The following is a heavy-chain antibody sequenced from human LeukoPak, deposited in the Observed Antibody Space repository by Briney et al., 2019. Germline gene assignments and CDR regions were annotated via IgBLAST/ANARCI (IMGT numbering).Heavy chain of an antibody. CDR1: GGSFSGYY. Sequence: PSETLSLTCAVYGGSFSGYYWSWIRQPPGKGLEWIGEINHSGSTNYNPSLKSRATISVDTSKNQFSLKLSSVTAADTAVYYCARGPGGSYYYYGMDVWGQGTTVTVSS. CDR2: INHSGST. D-gene: IGHD2-15*01. CDR3: ARGPGGSYYYYGMDV. V-gene: IGHV4-34*01. J-gene: IGHJ6*02.